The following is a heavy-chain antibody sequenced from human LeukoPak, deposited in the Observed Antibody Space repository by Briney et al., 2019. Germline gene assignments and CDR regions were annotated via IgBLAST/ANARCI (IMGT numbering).Heavy chain of an antibody. D-gene: IGHD2-2*02. Sequence: SVTVSCKASGGTFSSYAISWVRQAPGQGLEWMGGIIPIFGTANYAQKFQGRVTITTDESTSTAYMELSSLRSEDTAVYYCARTARYCSSTSCYTNWFDPWGQGTLVTVSS. CDR1: GGTFSSYA. CDR2: IIPIFGTA. V-gene: IGHV1-69*05. CDR3: ARTARYCSSTSCYTNWFDP. J-gene: IGHJ5*02.